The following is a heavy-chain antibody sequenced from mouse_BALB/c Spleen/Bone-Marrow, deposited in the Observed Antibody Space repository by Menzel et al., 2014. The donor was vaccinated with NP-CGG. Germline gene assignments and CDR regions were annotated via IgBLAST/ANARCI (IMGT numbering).Heavy chain of an antibody. CDR3: TRSRGNWDDFDY. Sequence: EVQLVESGGGLVQPGGSRKLSCAASGFTFSSFGMHWVRQAPEKGLEWVAYISGGSRTVFYADTVKGRFTISRDNPKNTLFLQMTSLRSEDTAMYYCTRSRGNWDDFDYWGQGTTLTVSS. D-gene: IGHD3-3*01. CDR2: ISGGSRTV. J-gene: IGHJ2*01. V-gene: IGHV5-17*02. CDR1: GFTFSSFG.